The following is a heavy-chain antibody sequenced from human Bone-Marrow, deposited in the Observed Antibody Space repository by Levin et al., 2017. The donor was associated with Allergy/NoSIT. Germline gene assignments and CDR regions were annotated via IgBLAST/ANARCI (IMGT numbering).Heavy chain of an antibody. V-gene: IGHV4-61*01. J-gene: IGHJ5*02. D-gene: IGHD1-26*01. CDR1: GGSVSSGSYY. Sequence: GSLRLSCTVSGGSVSSGSYYWSWIRQPPGKGLEWIGYIYYSGSTNYNPSLKSRVTISVDTSKNQFSLKLSSVTAADTAVYYCASTTWGWFDPWGQGTLVTVSS. CDR3: ASTTWGWFDP. CDR2: IYYSGST.